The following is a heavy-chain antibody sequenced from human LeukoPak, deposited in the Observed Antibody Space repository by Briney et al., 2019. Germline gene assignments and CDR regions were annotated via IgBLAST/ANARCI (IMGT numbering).Heavy chain of an antibody. CDR3: ARVRGYGYYYFDY. CDR1: GFTFSDYY. D-gene: IGHD5-18*01. Sequence: PGGSLRLSCAASGFTFSDYYMSWIRQAPGKGLEWVSYISSSSGYTNYADSVKGRFTISRDNAKNSLYLQMNSLRAEDTAVYYCARVRGYGYYYFDYWGQGTLVTVSS. V-gene: IGHV3-11*06. CDR2: ISSSSGYT. J-gene: IGHJ4*02.